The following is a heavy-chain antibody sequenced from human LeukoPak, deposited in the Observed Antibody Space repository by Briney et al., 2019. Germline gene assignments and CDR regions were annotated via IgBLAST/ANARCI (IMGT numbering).Heavy chain of an antibody. CDR3: ARGVEPLAANTLAY. Sequence: PGGSLRLSCAASGFTVSANYMSWVRQAPGKGLEWVSVIYSGGSTFYADSVKGRFTISSDNSKNTLYLQMNSLRVDDTAVYYCARGVEPLAANTLAYWGQGTLVTVSS. CDR2: IYSGGST. CDR1: GFTVSANY. J-gene: IGHJ4*02. D-gene: IGHD1-14*01. V-gene: IGHV3-53*01.